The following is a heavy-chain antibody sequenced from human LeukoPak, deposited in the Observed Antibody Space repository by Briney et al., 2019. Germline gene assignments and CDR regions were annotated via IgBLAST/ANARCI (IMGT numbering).Heavy chain of an antibody. V-gene: IGHV4-34*01. Sequence: PLETLSLTCAVYGGSFSGYYWSWIRQPPGKGLEWIGEINHSGSTNYNPSLKSRVTISVDTSKNQFSLKLSSVTAADTAVYYCARGWGIAAAGTWRHWGQGTLVTVSS. CDR2: INHSGST. CDR3: ARGWGIAAAGTWRH. CDR1: GGSFSGYY. J-gene: IGHJ4*02. D-gene: IGHD6-13*01.